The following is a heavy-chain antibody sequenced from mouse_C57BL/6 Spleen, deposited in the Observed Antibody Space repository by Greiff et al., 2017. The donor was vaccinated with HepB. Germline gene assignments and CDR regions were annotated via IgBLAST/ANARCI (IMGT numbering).Heavy chain of an antibody. D-gene: IGHD3-2*02. V-gene: IGHV5-4*01. Sequence: DVQLVESGGGLVKPGGSLKLSCAASGFTFSSYAMSWVRQTPEKRLEWVATISDGGSYTYYPDNVKGRFTISRDNAKNNLYLQMSHLKSEDTAMYYCARDRRTAQATFAYWGQGTLVTVSA. J-gene: IGHJ3*01. CDR2: ISDGGSYT. CDR3: ARDRRTAQATFAY. CDR1: GFTFSSYA.